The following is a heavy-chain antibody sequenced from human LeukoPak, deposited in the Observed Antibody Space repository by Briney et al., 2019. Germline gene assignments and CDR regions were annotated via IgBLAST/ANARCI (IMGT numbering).Heavy chain of an antibody. Sequence: GGSLRLSCAASGFTFSSYSMNWVRQAPGKGLEWVSSISSSSSYIYYADSVKGRFTISRDNAKNSLYLQMNSLRAEDTAVYYCARDGAKLELPFDYWGQGTLVTVSS. V-gene: IGHV3-21*01. D-gene: IGHD1-7*01. CDR3: ARDGAKLELPFDY. CDR2: ISSSSSYI. CDR1: GFTFSSYS. J-gene: IGHJ4*02.